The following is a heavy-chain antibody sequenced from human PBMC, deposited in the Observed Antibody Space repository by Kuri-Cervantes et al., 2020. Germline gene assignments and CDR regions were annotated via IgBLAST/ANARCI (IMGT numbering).Heavy chain of an antibody. CDR3: ARGRYSSGWYSYHY. J-gene: IGHJ4*02. CDR1: GYTFTSYD. D-gene: IGHD6-19*01. CDR2: MNPNSGNT. Sequence: ASVKVSCKASGYTFTSYDINWVRQATGQGLEWMGWMNPNSGNTGYAQKFRGRVTMTRNTSISTAYMELSSLRSEDTAVYYCARGRYSSGWYSYHYWGQGTLVTVSS. V-gene: IGHV1-8*01.